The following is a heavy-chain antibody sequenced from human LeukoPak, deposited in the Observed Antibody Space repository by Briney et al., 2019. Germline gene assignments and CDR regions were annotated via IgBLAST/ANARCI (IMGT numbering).Heavy chain of an antibody. J-gene: IGHJ5*02. CDR2: ISSSSSYI. CDR3: ARDAYSGYYFGA. V-gene: IGHV3-21*01. CDR1: GFTFSSYS. D-gene: IGHD3-10*01. Sequence: KPGGSLRLSCAASGFTFSSYSMNWVRQAPRQGLEWVSSISSSSSYIYYADSVKGRFTISRDNAKNSLYLQMNSLRAEDTAVYYCARDAYSGYYFGAWGQGTLVTVSS.